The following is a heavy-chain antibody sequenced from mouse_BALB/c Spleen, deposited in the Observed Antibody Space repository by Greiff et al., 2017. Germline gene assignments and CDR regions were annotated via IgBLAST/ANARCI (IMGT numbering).Heavy chain of an antibody. V-gene: IGHV2-9*02. CDR3: ARDKGGNYVAY. J-gene: IGHJ3*01. CDR2: IWAGGST. Sequence: VKLMESGPGLVAPSQSLSITCTVSGFSLTSYGVHWVRQPPGKGLEWLGVIWAGGSTNYNSALMSRLSISKDNSKSQVFLKMNSLQTDDTAMYYCARDKGGNYVAYWGQGTLVTVSA. D-gene: IGHD2-1*01. CDR1: GFSLTSYG.